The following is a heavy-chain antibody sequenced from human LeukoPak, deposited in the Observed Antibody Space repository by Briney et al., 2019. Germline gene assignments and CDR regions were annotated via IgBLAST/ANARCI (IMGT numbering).Heavy chain of an antibody. J-gene: IGHJ3*02. CDR1: GGSISSSSYY. CDR3: VKSNSRYQPWTLDI. V-gene: IGHV4-61*05. Sequence: PSETLSLTCTVSGGSISSSSYYWGWIRQPPGKGLEWIGYIYYSGSTNYNPSLKSRVTISVDTSNNQLSLKVNSVTAADTAMYYCVKSNSRYQPWTLDIWGRGTMVTVSS. CDR2: IYYSGST. D-gene: IGHD2-2*01.